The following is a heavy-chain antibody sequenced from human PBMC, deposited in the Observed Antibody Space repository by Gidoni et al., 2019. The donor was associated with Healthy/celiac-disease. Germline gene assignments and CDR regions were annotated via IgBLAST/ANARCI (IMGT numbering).Heavy chain of an antibody. CDR2: INHSGST. V-gene: IGHV4-34*01. Sequence: QVQLQQSGAGLLKPSSTLSLSCAVYGGSFSGYYWSWIRQPPGKGLEWIGEINHSGSTNYNPSLKSRVTISVDTSKNQFSLKLSSVTAADTAVYYCARRVFRDLGSDDSPAFDYWGQGTLVTVSS. CDR3: ARRVFRDLGSDDSPAFDY. D-gene: IGHD3-16*01. J-gene: IGHJ4*02. CDR1: GGSFSGYY.